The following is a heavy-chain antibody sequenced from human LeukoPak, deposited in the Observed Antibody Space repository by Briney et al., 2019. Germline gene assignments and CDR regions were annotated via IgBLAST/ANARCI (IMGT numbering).Heavy chain of an antibody. CDR1: GGSISSGRYY. CDR3: ARVGRGGWSVLLFNY. Sequence: SETLSLTCSVSGGSISSGRYYWGWFRQTPGKGLEWIGTVYYSGSTYYSPSLKGRVTISVDTSKNQFSLKLSSVTAADTAVYYCARVGRGGWSVLLFNYWARGPLVTV. V-gene: IGHV4-39*07. CDR2: VYYSGST. D-gene: IGHD6-19*01. J-gene: IGHJ4*02.